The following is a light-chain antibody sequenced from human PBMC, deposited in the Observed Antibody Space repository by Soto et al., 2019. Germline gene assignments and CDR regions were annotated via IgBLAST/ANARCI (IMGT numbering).Light chain of an antibody. CDR1: SSNIGSNY. Sequence: QSVLTQPPSASGTPGQRVTISCSGSSSNIGSNYVYWYQQLPGTAPKLLIYRNNQRPSEVPDRFSGSKSGTSASLAISGLRSEDEADYYCAAWDDSLSGGGFGGGTKLTVL. J-gene: IGLJ3*02. CDR2: RNN. V-gene: IGLV1-47*01. CDR3: AAWDDSLSGGG.